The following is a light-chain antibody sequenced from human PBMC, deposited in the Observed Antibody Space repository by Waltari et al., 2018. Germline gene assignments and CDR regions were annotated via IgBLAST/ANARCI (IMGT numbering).Light chain of an antibody. Sequence: QSALTQPASVSGSPGQSITISCTGSSTDAGPHTYVSWYQQHPGKAPKLIIYDVSHRPSGMFARFSGSRSGDTAALTISGLQAEDEADYFCCSYANMVTLFVVFGGGTKLTVL. J-gene: IGLJ2*01. V-gene: IGLV2-14*03. CDR2: DVS. CDR1: STDAGPHTY. CDR3: CSYANMVTLFVV.